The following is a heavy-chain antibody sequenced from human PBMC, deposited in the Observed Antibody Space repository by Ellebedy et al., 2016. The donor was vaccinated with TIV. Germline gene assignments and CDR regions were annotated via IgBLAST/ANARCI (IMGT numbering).Heavy chain of an antibody. CDR3: ARDGGSSSWYAHDY. CDR2: IHSGGST. D-gene: IGHD6-13*01. CDR1: AFTFDDYG. V-gene: IGHV3-66*01. J-gene: IGHJ4*02. Sequence: GESLKISCATSAFTFDDYGMSWVRQVPGKGLEWVTVIHSGGSTYYADSVKGRLTISRDNSKNTLYLQMNSLTVEDTAVYYCARDGGSSSWYAHDYWGQGTLVTVSS.